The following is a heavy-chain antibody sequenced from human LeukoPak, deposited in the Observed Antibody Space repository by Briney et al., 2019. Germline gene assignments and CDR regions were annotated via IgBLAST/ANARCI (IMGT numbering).Heavy chain of an antibody. CDR1: GGSISSGGYY. J-gene: IGHJ5*02. V-gene: IGHV4-31*03. CDR2: IYYSGST. D-gene: IGHD6-13*01. CDR3: ARDQAHSSSWYDRGSGGWFDP. Sequence: SETLSLTCTVSGGSISSGGYYWSWIRQHPGKGLEWIGYIYYSGSTYYNPSLKSRVTISVDTSKNQFSLKLSSVTAADTAVYYCARDQAHSSSWYDRGSGGWFDPWGQGTLATVSS.